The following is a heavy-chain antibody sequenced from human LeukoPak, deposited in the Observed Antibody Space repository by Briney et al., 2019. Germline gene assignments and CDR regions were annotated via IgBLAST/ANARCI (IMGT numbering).Heavy chain of an antibody. CDR3: ARSRGAGPGAYFDY. V-gene: IGHV3-11*03. CDR2: ISNSGSYT. Sequence: GGSLRLSCAASGFXFSDEYISWIRQAPGKGLEWVSYISNSGSYTNYADSVKGRFTISRDNAKNSLFLQMNSLRAEDTAVYYCARSRGAGPGAYFDYWGQGTLVTVSS. D-gene: IGHD6-19*01. CDR1: GFXFSDEY. J-gene: IGHJ4*02.